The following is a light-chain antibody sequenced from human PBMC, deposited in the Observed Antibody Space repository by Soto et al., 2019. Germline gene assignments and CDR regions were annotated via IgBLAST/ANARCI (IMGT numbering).Light chain of an antibody. CDR3: VQDTHWPTWQ. V-gene: IGKV2D-30*01. CDR1: QSLVYSDGNTY. J-gene: IGKJ2*01. CDR2: KVS. Sequence: VTQPALSLRGTLGQPASISCRSSQSLVYSDGNTYLNWFQXRPAQSXXRXIYKVSNWDSGVPDRFNGTGSGSDFILKIDRVVAAELAFHYCVQDTHWPTWQFGQGTKVDIK.